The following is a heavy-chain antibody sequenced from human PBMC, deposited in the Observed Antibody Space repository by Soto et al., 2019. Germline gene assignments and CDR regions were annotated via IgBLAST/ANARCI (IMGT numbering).Heavy chain of an antibody. V-gene: IGHV3-23*01. D-gene: IGHD3-10*01. Sequence: GGSLRLSCAASGFTFSSYAMSWVRQAPGKGLEWVSAISGSGGSTYYADSVKGRFTISRDNAENSLYLQMNSLSVEDTAVYYCARVPGTTRYWDYWGQGILVTVSS. CDR1: GFTFSSYA. J-gene: IGHJ4*02. CDR3: ARVPGTTRYWDY. CDR2: ISGSGGST.